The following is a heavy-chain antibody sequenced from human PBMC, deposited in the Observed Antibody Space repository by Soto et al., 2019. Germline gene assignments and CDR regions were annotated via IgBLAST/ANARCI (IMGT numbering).Heavy chain of an antibody. Sequence: QITLKASGPTLVKPTQTLTLTCPFSGFSLSTSGVGVGLIRQPPGKALEWLALIYWDDDKRYSPSMKSRLTITKDTSKNQAVLTMANMDPVYTATYFCAQYQTQNSGGYSSGFDHCGQGILVTVSS. CDR3: AQYQTQNSGGYSSGFDH. J-gene: IGHJ4*02. V-gene: IGHV2-5*02. D-gene: IGHD3-22*01. CDR2: IYWDDDK. CDR1: GFSLSTSGVG.